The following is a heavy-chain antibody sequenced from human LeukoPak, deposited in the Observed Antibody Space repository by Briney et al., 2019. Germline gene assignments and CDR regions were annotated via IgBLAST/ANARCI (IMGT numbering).Heavy chain of an antibody. V-gene: IGHV4-38-2*01. Sequence: PSETLSLTCAVSGYSISSGYYWGWIRQPPGRGLEWIGSINHSENTYCNPSLKSRVAISIDTSKHDFSLKVTSVTAADTAVYFCARQDTAMVKGWFDPWGQGTLVTVSS. CDR2: INHSENT. D-gene: IGHD5-18*01. CDR3: ARQDTAMVKGWFDP. J-gene: IGHJ5*02. CDR1: GYSISSGYY.